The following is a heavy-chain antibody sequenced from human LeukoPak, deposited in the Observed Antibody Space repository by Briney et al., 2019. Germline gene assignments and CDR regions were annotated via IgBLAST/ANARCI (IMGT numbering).Heavy chain of an antibody. CDR1: GGSISSSNYN. V-gene: IGHV4-39*01. CDR2: IYYRGTT. Sequence: SETLSLTCTVSGGSISSSNYNWGWIRQPPGKGPEWIASIYYRGTTYYNPSLKSRVTISVDTSKSQFSLRLRSVTAADTALYYCARRDAIGRLDYWGQGTLVTVSS. J-gene: IGHJ4*02. CDR3: ARRDAIGRLDY. D-gene: IGHD3-22*01.